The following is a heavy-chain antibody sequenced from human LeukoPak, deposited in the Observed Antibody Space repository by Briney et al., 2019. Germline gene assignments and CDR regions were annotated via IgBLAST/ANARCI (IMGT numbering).Heavy chain of an antibody. V-gene: IGHV3-48*03. CDR1: GFTFRSYE. CDR2: ISSSGSTM. J-gene: IGHJ4*02. D-gene: IGHD3-22*01. CDR3: ATYYDSAGLYFDY. Sequence: PGGSLRLSCAASGFTFRSYEMNWVRQAPGKGLEWVSYISSSGSTMYYADSVKGRFTISRDNAKNSLYLQMNSLRAEDTAVYYCATYYDSAGLYFDYWGQGTLVTV.